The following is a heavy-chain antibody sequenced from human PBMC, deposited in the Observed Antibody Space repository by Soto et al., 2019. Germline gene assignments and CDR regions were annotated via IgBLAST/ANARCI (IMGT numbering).Heavy chain of an antibody. CDR2: LYWADDK. D-gene: IGHD3-3*01. J-gene: IGHJ4*02. Sequence: QITLNESGPTVVRPTETLTLTCRFSGFSLTTSGAGVGWIRQSPGKAPEWLALLYWADDKRSSASLKSRLTITNDTSKNQVGLTVSDLDPTDTATYYCAHRVLRTVFGLVTTTAIYFDFWGQGTPVAVSS. CDR3: AHRVLRTVFGLVTTTAIYFDF. V-gene: IGHV2-5*02. CDR1: GFSLTTSGAG.